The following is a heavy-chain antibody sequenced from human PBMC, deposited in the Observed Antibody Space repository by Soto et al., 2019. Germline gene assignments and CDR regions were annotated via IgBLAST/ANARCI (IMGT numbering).Heavy chain of an antibody. CDR2: IGDSGGRT. CDR1: GFTFSTYA. J-gene: IGHJ4*02. Sequence: GGSLRLSCAASGFTFSTYAMGWIRQAPGKGLEWVSGIGDSGGRTYCADSVKGRFTISRDNSKNTLYLQMIRLRAEDTAIYYCAKHSSGGIIVMSDYWGRGTLVTGSS. CDR3: AKHSSGGIIVMSDY. V-gene: IGHV3-23*01. D-gene: IGHD3-16*02.